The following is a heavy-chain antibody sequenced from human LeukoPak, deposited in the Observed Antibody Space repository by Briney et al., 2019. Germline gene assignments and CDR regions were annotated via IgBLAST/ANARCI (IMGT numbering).Heavy chain of an antibody. CDR3: TTDRRQEMATIPNFDY. CDR2: IKSKTDGGTT. CDR1: GFTFSNAW. J-gene: IGHJ4*02. Sequence: GGSLRLSCAASGFTFSNAWMSWVRQAPGKGLEWVGRIKSKTDGGTTDYAAPVKGRFTISRDDSKNTLYLQMNNLKTEDTAVYYCTTDRRQEMATIPNFDYWGQGTLVTVSS. V-gene: IGHV3-15*01. D-gene: IGHD5-24*01.